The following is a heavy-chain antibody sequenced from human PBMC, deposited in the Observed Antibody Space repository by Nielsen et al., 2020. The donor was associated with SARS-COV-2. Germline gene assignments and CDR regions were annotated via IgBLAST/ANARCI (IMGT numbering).Heavy chain of an antibody. D-gene: IGHD3-3*01. J-gene: IGHJ4*02. CDR2: ISYDGNK. CDR1: GFTFSDYT. CDR3: AKDLSVAHYDPLDY. Sequence: GGSLRLSCAASGFTFSDYTMNWVRQAPGKGLEWLAIISYDGNKHYADSVKGRFTISRDNSKNSLYLQLNSLRAEDTAFYYCAKDLSVAHYDPLDYWGQGTLVTVSS. V-gene: IGHV3-30*04.